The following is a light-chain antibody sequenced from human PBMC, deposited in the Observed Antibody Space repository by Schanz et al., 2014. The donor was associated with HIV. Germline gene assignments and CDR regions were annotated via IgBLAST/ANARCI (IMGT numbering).Light chain of an antibody. CDR3: SSYTSSSTLV. J-gene: IGLJ1*01. Sequence: QSALTQPASVSGSPGQSITISCSGTSSDIGAFDYVSWYQQYPGKAPKLIVYGVSDRPSGLSYRFSGSKSGNTASLAISGLQAEDEADYYCSSYTSSSTLVFGTGTKLTVL. V-gene: IGLV2-14*03. CDR2: GVS. CDR1: SSDIGAFDY.